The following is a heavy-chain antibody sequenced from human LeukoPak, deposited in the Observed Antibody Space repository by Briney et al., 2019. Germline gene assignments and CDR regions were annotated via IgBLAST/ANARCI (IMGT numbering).Heavy chain of an antibody. CDR2: MNPNTGNT. Sequence: ASVKVSCKASGYTFTSYDIIWVRQATGQGREWMGWMNPNTGNTGYAQKFQGRVTITSNTSISTAYMELSSLRSEDTAIYYCARHSSGYYRGDDYWGQGTLVTVSS. V-gene: IGHV1-8*03. J-gene: IGHJ4*02. CDR3: ARHSSGYYRGDDY. CDR1: GYTFTSYD. D-gene: IGHD3-22*01.